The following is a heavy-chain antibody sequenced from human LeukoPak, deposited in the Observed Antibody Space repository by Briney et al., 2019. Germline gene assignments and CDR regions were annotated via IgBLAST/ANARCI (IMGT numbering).Heavy chain of an antibody. CDR1: GGTFSSYA. Sequence: SVKVSCKASGGTFSSYAISWVRQAPGQGLEWMGGIIPIFGTANYAQKFQGRVTITADESTSTAYMELSSLRSEDTAVYYCAGLRWLPYWGDFDYWGQGTLVTVSS. V-gene: IGHV1-69*13. CDR3: AGLRWLPYWGDFDY. J-gene: IGHJ4*02. D-gene: IGHD5-24*01. CDR2: IIPIFGTA.